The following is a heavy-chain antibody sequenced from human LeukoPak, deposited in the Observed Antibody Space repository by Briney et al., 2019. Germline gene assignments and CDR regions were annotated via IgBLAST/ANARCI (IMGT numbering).Heavy chain of an antibody. V-gene: IGHV3-30*18. D-gene: IGHD4-17*01. CDR3: AKRPSDYGDYVSYFDY. Sequence: GGSLRLSCAASGFSFISYGMHWVRQAPGKGLEWVGVISDDGRSKDYADSVKGRFTISRDNSKDTLYLQMNSLRDEDTAVYYCAKRPSDYGDYVSYFDYWGQGTLVTVPS. J-gene: IGHJ4*02. CDR2: ISDDGRSK. CDR1: GFSFISYG.